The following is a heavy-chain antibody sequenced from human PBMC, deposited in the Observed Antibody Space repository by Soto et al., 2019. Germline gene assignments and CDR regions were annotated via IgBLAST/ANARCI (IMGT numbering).Heavy chain of an antibody. Sequence: SETLSLTCTVSGGSVCSGGYYWSWIRQPPGKGLERIGYIYYSGSTNYNPSLKSRVTISVDTSKNQFSLKLSSVTAADTAVYYCARGGSYSFYYYYGMDVWGQGTTVTVSS. V-gene: IGHV4-61*08. CDR1: GGSVCSGGYY. D-gene: IGHD1-26*01. CDR3: ARGGSYSFYYYYGMDV. J-gene: IGHJ6*02. CDR2: IYYSGST.